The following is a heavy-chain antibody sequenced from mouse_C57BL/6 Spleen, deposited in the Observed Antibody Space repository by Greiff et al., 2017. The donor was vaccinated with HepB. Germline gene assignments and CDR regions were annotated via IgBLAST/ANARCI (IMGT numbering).Heavy chain of an antibody. D-gene: IGHD2-12*01. Sequence: VQLQQSGAELVRPGASVKLSCKASGYTFTDYYINWVKQRPGQGLEWIARIYPGSGNTYYNEKFKGKATLTAEKSSSTAYMQLSSLTSEDSAVYFCARERYGVYDAYAMDYWGQGTSVTVSS. CDR2: IYPGSGNT. CDR3: ARERYGVYDAYAMDY. V-gene: IGHV1-76*01. CDR1: GYTFTDYY. J-gene: IGHJ4*01.